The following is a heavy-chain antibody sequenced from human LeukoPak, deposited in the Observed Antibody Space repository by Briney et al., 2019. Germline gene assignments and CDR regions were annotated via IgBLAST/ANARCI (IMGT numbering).Heavy chain of an antibody. J-gene: IGHJ4*02. V-gene: IGHV4-30-2*01. CDR3: ARHPFATPFDY. CDR2: IYHSGST. Sequence: PSETLSLTCAVSGGSISSGGYSWSWIRQPPGKGLEWIGYIYHSGSTYYNPSLKSRVTISVDRSKNQFSLNLSSVTAADTAVYFCARHPFATPFDYWGPGTLVTVSS. CDR1: GGSISSGGYS. D-gene: IGHD2-15*01.